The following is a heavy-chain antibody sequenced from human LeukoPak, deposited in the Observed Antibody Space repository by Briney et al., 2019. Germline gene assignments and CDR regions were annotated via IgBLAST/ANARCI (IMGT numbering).Heavy chain of an antibody. V-gene: IGHV3-64D*06. Sequence: GGSLRLSCSASGFTFSRYAMHWVRQAPGKGLEYVSAFSSNGGSTYYANSVKGRFTISRDNSKNTLYLQMSSLRAEDTAVYYCVKDIEAVAGTWWFDPWGQGTLVTVSS. J-gene: IGHJ5*02. D-gene: IGHD6-19*01. CDR1: GFTFSRYA. CDR2: FSSNGGST. CDR3: VKDIEAVAGTWWFDP.